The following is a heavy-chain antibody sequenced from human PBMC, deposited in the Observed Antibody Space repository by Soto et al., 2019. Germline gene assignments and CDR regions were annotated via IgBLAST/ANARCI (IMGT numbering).Heavy chain of an antibody. CDR2: ISGSGGST. CDR1: GFTFSSYA. D-gene: IGHD5-12*01. CDR3: AKDTRWVATGLNWFEP. V-gene: IGHV3-23*01. J-gene: IGHJ5*02. Sequence: PGGSLRLSCAASGFTFSSYAMSWVRQAPGKGLDWVSSISGSGGSTYYADSVKGRFTISRDNSKNTLYLQMNSLRAQDTAVYYCAKDTRWVATGLNWFEPWGQGTLVTVSS.